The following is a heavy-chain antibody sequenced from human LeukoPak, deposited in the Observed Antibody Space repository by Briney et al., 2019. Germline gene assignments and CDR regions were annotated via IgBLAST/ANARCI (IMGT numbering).Heavy chain of an antibody. D-gene: IGHD3-9*01. Sequence: SETLSLTCTVSGGSISSYYWSWIRQPAGKGLEWIGRIYTSGSTNYNPSLKSRVTMSVDTSKNQFSLTLSSVTAADTAVYYCARDYRDILTGYYTNNWFDPWGQGTLVTVSS. CDR1: GGSISSYY. CDR2: IYTSGST. CDR3: ARDYRDILTGYYTNNWFDP. J-gene: IGHJ5*02. V-gene: IGHV4-4*07.